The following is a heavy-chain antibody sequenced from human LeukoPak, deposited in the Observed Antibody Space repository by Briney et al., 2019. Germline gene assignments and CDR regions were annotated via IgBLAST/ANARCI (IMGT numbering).Heavy chain of an antibody. Sequence: GGSLRLSCAVSGFTFSSYAMSWVRQAPGKGLEWVSTISGSGDNTYSADSVRGRFTISRDNSKNTLYLQMNSLRAEDTAIYYCAKVSWANYFDYWGQGTLVTVSA. CDR2: ISGSGDNT. D-gene: IGHD6-13*01. CDR1: GFTFSSYA. J-gene: IGHJ4*02. V-gene: IGHV3-23*01. CDR3: AKVSWANYFDY.